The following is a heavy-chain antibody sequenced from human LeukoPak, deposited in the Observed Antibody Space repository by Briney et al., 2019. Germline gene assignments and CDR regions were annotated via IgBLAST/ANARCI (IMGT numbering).Heavy chain of an antibody. J-gene: IGHJ4*02. V-gene: IGHV1-69*05. D-gene: IGHD3-10*01. CDR1: GGTFSSYA. Sequence: SSVKVSCKASGGTFSSYAISWVRQAPGQGLEWMGRIIPIFGTANYAQKFQGRVTITTDESTSTAYTELSSLRSEDTAVYYCARDPLWFGESSDYWGQGTLVTVSS. CDR3: ARDPLWFGESSDY. CDR2: IIPIFGTA.